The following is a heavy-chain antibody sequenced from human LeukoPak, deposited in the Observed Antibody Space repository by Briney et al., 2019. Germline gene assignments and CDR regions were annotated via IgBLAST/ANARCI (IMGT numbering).Heavy chain of an antibody. CDR3: ARRSVVPYFDY. V-gene: IGHV4-61*02. D-gene: IGHD2-2*01. Sequence: ASETLSLTCSVSGGSISSSNYYWSWIRQPAGQGLEWIGRIYTSESTNYNPSLKSRVTISVDTSKNQFSLKLSSVTAADTAVYYCARRSVVPYFDYWGQGTLVTVSS. CDR2: IYTSEST. J-gene: IGHJ4*02. CDR1: GGSISSSNYY.